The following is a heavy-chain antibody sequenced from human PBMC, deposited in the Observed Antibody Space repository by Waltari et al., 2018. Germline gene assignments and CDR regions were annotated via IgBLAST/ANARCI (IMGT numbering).Heavy chain of an antibody. V-gene: IGHV3-74*01. CDR1: GLPFTSSR. CDR3: ARDGYSYGLGTFDI. CDR2: ISSYGSST. J-gene: IGHJ3*02. D-gene: IGHD5-18*01. Sequence: EVQLVESGGGLVQPGGSLRLRCSVSGLPFTSSRTLSFRHAPGTGLVWVSRISSYGSSTSYADSVKGRFSISRDNAKHTLYLQMNSLRAEDTAVYYCARDGYSYGLGTFDIWGQGVMVTVSS.